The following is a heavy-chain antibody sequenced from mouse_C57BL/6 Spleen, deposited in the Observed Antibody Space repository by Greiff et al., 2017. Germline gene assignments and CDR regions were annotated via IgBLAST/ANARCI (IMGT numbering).Heavy chain of an antibody. CDR2: ISYDGSN. CDR1: GYSITSGYY. Sequence: EVQLQQSGPGLVKPSQSLSLTCSVTGYSITSGYYWNWIRQFPGNKLEWMGYISYDGSNNYNPSLKNRISITRDTSKNQFFLKLNSVTTEDTATYYCARDGEPQYYFDYWGQGTTLTVSS. V-gene: IGHV3-6*01. J-gene: IGHJ2*01. CDR3: ARDGEPQYYFDY.